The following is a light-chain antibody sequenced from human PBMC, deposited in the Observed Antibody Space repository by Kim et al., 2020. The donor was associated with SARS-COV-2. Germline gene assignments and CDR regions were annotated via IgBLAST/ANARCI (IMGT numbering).Light chain of an antibody. Sequence: SSELTQDPAVSVASGQTVRITCQGDSLRSYYATWYQQKPGQAPKVVIYGKDNRPSGIPDRFSGSNSGNTAYLTITGTQAGDEADYYCNSRDSNDNVVFGG. CDR3: NSRDSNDNVV. J-gene: IGLJ2*01. CDR1: SLRSYY. V-gene: IGLV3-19*01. CDR2: GKD.